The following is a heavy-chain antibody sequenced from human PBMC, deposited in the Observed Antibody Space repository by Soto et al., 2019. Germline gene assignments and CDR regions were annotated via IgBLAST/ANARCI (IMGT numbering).Heavy chain of an antibody. D-gene: IGHD6-6*01. J-gene: IGHJ6*02. CDR3: ARDKPQQIVGYNYYYGMDV. CDR1: GYTFSNYG. V-gene: IGHV1-18*01. Sequence: QVQLVQSGAEVKKPGASVKVSCKASGYTFSNYGISWVRQGPGQGLEWMGWISGYNGNTHYEEKVQDRIKMTTDTSTSTTYLELRSLRSDDTAVYFCARDKPQQIVGYNYYYGMDVWGQGTTVTVSS. CDR2: ISGYNGNT.